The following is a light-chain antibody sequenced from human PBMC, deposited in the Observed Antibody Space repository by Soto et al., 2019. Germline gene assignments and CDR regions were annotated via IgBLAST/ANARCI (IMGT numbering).Light chain of an antibody. CDR1: QTMSGW. CDR3: LQYDSYPWT. J-gene: IGKJ1*01. Sequence: DIQMTQSPSTLSASVGDRVTITCRASQTMSGWLAWYQQKPGKAPTVLIYKSSSLQSRVPSRFSGSGSGTKFTLTISSLQPDDFANYYCLQYDSYPWTFGQGTKVEIK. CDR2: KSS. V-gene: IGKV1-5*03.